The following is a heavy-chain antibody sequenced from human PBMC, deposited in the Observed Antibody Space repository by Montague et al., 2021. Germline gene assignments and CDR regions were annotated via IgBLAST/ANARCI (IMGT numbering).Heavy chain of an antibody. V-gene: IGHV2-5*02. CDR1: GFSLATSGVG. Sequence: PALVKPTQTLTLTCTFSGFSLATSGVGVAWLRQPPGKALEWLALLFWDDDKRYSPSLKSRLTITKDTTKNQVVLTLTNMDPVDTATYFCAPKIVSHNAHDGFSVWGQGTAVTVSA. J-gene: IGHJ3*01. D-gene: IGHD2/OR15-2a*01. CDR3: APKIVSHNAHDGFSV. CDR2: LFWDDDK.